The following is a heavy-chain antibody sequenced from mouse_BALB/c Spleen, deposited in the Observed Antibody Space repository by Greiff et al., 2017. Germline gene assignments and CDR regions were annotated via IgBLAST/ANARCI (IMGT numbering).Heavy chain of an antibody. CDR3: ARNGDGYLYYYAMDY. Sequence: EVQVVESGGGLVQPGGSLKLSCAASGFTFSSYGMSWVRQTPDKRLELVATINSNGGSTYYPDSVKGRFTISRDNAKNTLYLQMSSLKSEDTAMYYCARNGDGYLYYYAMDYWGQGTSVTVSS. V-gene: IGHV5-6-3*01. CDR1: GFTFSSYG. J-gene: IGHJ4*01. CDR2: INSNGGST. D-gene: IGHD2-3*01.